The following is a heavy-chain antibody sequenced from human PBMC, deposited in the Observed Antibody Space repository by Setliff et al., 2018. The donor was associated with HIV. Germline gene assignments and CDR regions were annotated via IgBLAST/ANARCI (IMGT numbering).Heavy chain of an antibody. Sequence: SGPTLVNPTQTLTLTCTFSGFSLSTSGMRVSWIRQPPGKALEWLARIDWDADKFYTTSLKTRLTISKDTSKNQVVLTMTTMDPVDTATYSCAHRPFYCGGDCYLFDYWGQGTLVTVSS. J-gene: IGHJ4*02. CDR2: IDWDADK. CDR3: AHRPFYCGGDCYLFDY. V-gene: IGHV2-70*12. D-gene: IGHD2-21*01. CDR1: GFSLSTSGMR.